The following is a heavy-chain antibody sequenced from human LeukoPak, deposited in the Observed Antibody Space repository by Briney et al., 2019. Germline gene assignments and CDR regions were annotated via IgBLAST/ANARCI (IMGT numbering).Heavy chain of an antibody. V-gene: IGHV3-30*02. CDR3: AKDSGGSHDAFDI. CDR1: GFTFSSYG. Sequence: GGSLRLSCAASGFTFSSYGMHWVRQAPGKGLEWVAFIRYDGGNKYYADSVKGRFTISRDNSKNTLYLQMNSLRAEDTAVYYCAKDSGGSHDAFDIWGQGTMVTVSS. CDR2: IRYDGGNK. D-gene: IGHD1-26*01. J-gene: IGHJ3*02.